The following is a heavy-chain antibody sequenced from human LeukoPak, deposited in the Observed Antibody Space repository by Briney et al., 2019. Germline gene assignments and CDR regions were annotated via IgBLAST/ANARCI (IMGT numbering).Heavy chain of an antibody. D-gene: IGHD5-18*01. CDR2: ISYDGSIK. CDR3: AKDSGYRLDYFDC. J-gene: IGHJ4*02. CDR1: GFSFNNFA. V-gene: IGHV3-30-3*02. Sequence: GGSLRLSCAGSGFSFNNFAMNWVRQAPGKGLEWVATISYDGSIKDFSDSVKGRFTISRDNSKSTVFMQMNSLTTDDTAVYYCAKDSGYRLDYFDCWGQGTLVTVSS.